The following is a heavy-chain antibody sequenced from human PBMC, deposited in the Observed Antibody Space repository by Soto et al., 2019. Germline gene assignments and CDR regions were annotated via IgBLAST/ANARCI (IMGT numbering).Heavy chain of an antibody. Sequence: ASVKVSCKASGYTFTGYYMHWVRQAPGQGLEWVGWINPNSGGTNYAQKFQGWVTMTRDTSISTAYMELSRLRSDDTAVYYCARERITIFGVVYYYGMDVWGQGTTVTVSS. CDR1: GYTFTGYY. J-gene: IGHJ6*02. CDR3: ARERITIFGVVYYYGMDV. V-gene: IGHV1-2*04. D-gene: IGHD3-3*01. CDR2: INPNSGGT.